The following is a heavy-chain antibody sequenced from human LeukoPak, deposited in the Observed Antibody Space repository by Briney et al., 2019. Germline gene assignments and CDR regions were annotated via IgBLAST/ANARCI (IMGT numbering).Heavy chain of an antibody. V-gene: IGHV1-69*06. J-gene: IGHJ4*02. CDR3: ARMGGVAGSDY. CDR1: GGPFSRYS. Sequence: PGEGSFQASGGPFSRYSISWVRPAPGQGRGWMGGIIPIFGTANYAQKFQGRVTITADKSTSTAYMELSSLRSEDTAVYYCARMGGVAGSDYWGQGTLVTVSS. D-gene: IGHD6-19*01. CDR2: IIPIFGTA.